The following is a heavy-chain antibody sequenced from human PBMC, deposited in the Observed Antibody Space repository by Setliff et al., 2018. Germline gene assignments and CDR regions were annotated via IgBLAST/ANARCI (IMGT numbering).Heavy chain of an antibody. J-gene: IGHJ3*02. CDR3: ARDNQIAAYAFDI. CDR1: GGSFSGYY. Sequence: SETLSLTCAVYGGSFSGYYWSWIRQPAGKGLEWIGHIYIGGSANYNPSLKSRVTISVDTSKNQFSLKLSSVTAADTAVYYCARDNQIAAYAFDIWGQGTMVTVSS. D-gene: IGHD2-21*01. CDR2: IYIGGSA. V-gene: IGHV4-4*07.